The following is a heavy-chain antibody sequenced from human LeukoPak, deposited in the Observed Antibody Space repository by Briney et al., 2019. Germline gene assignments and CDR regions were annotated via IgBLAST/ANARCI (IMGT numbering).Heavy chain of an antibody. V-gene: IGHV3-23*01. CDR3: AKDKAPLWFGEYYGMDV. Sequence: GGSLRLSCAASGFTFSSYWMNWVRQAPGKGLDWVSAIGDSGERTYYADAVKGRFSISRDNSKNTLYLQMNSLRAEDTAVYYCAKDKAPLWFGEYYGMDVWGQGTTVTVSS. J-gene: IGHJ6*02. D-gene: IGHD3-10*01. CDR1: GFTFSSYW. CDR2: IGDSGERT.